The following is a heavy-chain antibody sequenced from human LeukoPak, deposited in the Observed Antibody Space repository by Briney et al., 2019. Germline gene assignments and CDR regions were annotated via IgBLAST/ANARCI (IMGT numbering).Heavy chain of an antibody. CDR3: AAGSSGLYYYYYMDV. CDR1: GGSVSDYY. J-gene: IGHJ6*03. Sequence: PSETLSLTCTISGGSVSDYYWSWIRQSPGKGLEWIGYIYHTGSTSYSPSLKSRVTISADTSQNQFSLKLSSVTAADTAVYYCAAGSSGLYYYYYMDVWGKGTTVTVSS. D-gene: IGHD3-22*01. V-gene: IGHV4-59*02. CDR2: IYHTGST.